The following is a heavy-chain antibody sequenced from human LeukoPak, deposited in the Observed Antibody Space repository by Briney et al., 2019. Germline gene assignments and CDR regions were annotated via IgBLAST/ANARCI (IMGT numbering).Heavy chain of an antibody. CDR1: GFTFSSYS. CDR2: ISSSTSTI. CDR3: ASFGAPTLGH. D-gene: IGHD4/OR15-4a*01. V-gene: IGHV3-48*01. Sequence: PGGSLRLSCAASGFTFSSYSMNWVRQAPGKGLEWVSYISSSTSTIYYADSVKGRFTTSRDNAKNSLYLQMNSLRAEDTAVYYCASFGAPTLGHWGQGTLVTVSS. J-gene: IGHJ4*02.